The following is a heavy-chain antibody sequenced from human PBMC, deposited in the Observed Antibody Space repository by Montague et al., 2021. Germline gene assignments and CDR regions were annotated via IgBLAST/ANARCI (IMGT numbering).Heavy chain of an antibody. CDR3: ANFRQSVEMDV. D-gene: IGHD3-3*01. J-gene: IGHJ6*02. CDR2: INASGGKT. CDR1: GFTISSWA. V-gene: IGHV3-23*01. Sequence: SLRLSCAASGFTISSWAMSWVRQAPGKGLECVSIINASGGKTHYADSVTGRFTISRDRSKNTLYLQMDSLRAEDTAVYYCANFRQSVEMDVWGQGTRVTVSS.